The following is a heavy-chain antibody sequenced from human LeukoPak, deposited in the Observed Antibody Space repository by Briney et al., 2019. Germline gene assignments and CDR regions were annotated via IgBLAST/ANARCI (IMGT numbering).Heavy chain of an antibody. CDR2: ISVDGRHK. Sequence: GGCVRLSCAASGFPFSRAWMDWVRQASGKGREWVANISVDGRHKYYGDSVKGRFTISRDNAKNSLYLQMNNLRAEDTAVYFCARDRAYSSFDYWGRGTLVTVSS. CDR3: ARDRAYSSFDY. V-gene: IGHV3-7*01. CDR1: GFPFSRAW. D-gene: IGHD6-19*01. J-gene: IGHJ4*02.